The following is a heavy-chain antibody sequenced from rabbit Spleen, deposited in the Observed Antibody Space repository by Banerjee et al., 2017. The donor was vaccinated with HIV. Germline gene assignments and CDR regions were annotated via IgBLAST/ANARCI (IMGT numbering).Heavy chain of an antibody. J-gene: IGHJ4*01. Sequence: QEQLEESGGGLVKPEGSLTLTCKASGFTISSSYWMCWVRQAPGKGLEWIACIDAGNINIAYYASWAKGRFTISKTSSTTVTLQVTSLTVADTATYFCARDAYPTDSGLHYFHLWGPGTLVTVS. CDR1: GFTISSSYW. CDR2: IDAGNINIA. V-gene: IGHV1S45*01. D-gene: IGHD1-1*01. CDR3: ARDAYPTDSGLHYFHL.